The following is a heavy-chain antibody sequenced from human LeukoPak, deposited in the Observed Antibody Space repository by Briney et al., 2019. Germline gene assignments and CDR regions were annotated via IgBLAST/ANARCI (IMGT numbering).Heavy chain of an antibody. CDR3: AGGYYYDSRTYYFDY. CDR1: GGSISSYY. V-gene: IGHV4-4*07. J-gene: IGHJ4*02. CDR2: IYTSGST. Sequence: SETLSLTCTVSGGSISSYYWSWIRQPAGKGLEWIGRIYTSGSTNYNPSLKSRVTMSVDTSKNQFSLKLSSVTAADTAVYYCAGGYYYDSRTYYFDYWGQGTLVTVSS. D-gene: IGHD3-22*01.